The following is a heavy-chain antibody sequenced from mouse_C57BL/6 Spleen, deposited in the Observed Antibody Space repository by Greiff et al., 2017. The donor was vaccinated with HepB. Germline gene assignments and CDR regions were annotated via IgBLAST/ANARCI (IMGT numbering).Heavy chain of an antibody. CDR1: GYTFTSYW. CDR2: IHPNSGST. Sequence: QVQLQQPGAELVKPGASVKLSCKASGYTFTSYWMHWVKQRPGQGLEWIGMIHPNSGSTNYNEKFKSKATLTVDKSSSTAYMQLSSLTSEDSAVYYCAISYYGDYAMDYWGQGTSVTVSS. J-gene: IGHJ4*01. CDR3: AISYYGDYAMDY. V-gene: IGHV1-64*01. D-gene: IGHD1-1*01.